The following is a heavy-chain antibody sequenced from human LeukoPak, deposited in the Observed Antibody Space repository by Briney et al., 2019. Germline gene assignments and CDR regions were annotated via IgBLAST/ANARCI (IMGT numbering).Heavy chain of an antibody. CDR1: GFTFSVYS. J-gene: IGHJ4*02. CDR2: ITHSGYE. D-gene: IGHD3-22*01. V-gene: IGHV3-21*01. CDR3: ARVISTDYYVGY. Sequence: GGSLRLSCAASGFTFSVYSMNWVRQAPGKGLEWVSSITHSGYEYCADSVRGRFTISRDNAKNSLYLQMNSLRAEDTAVYYCARVISTDYYVGYWGLGTLVTVSS.